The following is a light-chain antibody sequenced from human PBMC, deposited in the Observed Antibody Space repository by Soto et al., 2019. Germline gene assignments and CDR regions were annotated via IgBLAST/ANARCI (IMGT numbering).Light chain of an antibody. CDR1: QTISSD. V-gene: IGKV1-39*01. CDR2: AAS. CDR3: QQSYSTPRT. Sequence: DIQMTQSPSSLSASVGDRVTITCRASQTISSDLNWFQQKPGKAPKLLIYAASSLHSGVPSRFSGSGSGTDFTLTISTLKPEDFATYFCQQSYSTPRTFGQGTKVDIK. J-gene: IGKJ1*01.